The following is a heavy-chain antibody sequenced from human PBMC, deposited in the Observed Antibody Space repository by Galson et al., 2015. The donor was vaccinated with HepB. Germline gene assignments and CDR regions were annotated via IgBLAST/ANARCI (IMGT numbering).Heavy chain of an antibody. J-gene: IGHJ6*02. V-gene: IGHV3-30*02. CDR3: AKDTSTYYYGSGSYSYGMDV. CDR1: GFTFSSYG. CDR2: IRYDGSNK. Sequence: SLRLSCAASGFTFSSYGMHWVRQAPGKGLEWVAFIRYDGSNKYYADSVKGRFTISRDNSKNTLCLQMNSLRAEDTAVYYCAKDTSTYYYGSGSYSYGMDVWGQGTTVTVSS. D-gene: IGHD3-10*01.